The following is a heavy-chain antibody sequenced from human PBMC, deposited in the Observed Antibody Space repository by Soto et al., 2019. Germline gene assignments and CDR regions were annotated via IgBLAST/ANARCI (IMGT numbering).Heavy chain of an antibody. J-gene: IGHJ6*03. CDR2: IYYSGST. CDR3: ASTRNWNYVHYYYMDV. V-gene: IGHV4-39*01. Sequence: TSETLSLTCTVSGGSISSSSFCWGWVRQPPGKGLEWIGSIYYSGSTYYNPSLKSRVTISVDTSKNQFSLKLSSVTAADTAVYYCASTRNWNYVHYYYMDVWGKGTTVTVSS. D-gene: IGHD1-7*01. CDR1: GGSISSSSFC.